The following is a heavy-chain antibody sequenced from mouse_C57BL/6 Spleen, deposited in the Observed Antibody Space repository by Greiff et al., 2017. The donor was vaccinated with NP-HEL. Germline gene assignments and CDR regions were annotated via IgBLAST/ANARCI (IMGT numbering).Heavy chain of an antibody. V-gene: IGHV1-82*01. CDR3: ARELNDFDY. CDR1: GYAFSSSW. D-gene: IGHD1-1*01. J-gene: IGHJ2*01. Sequence: QVQLQQSGPELVKPGASVKISCKASGYAFSSSWMNWVKQRPGKGLEWIGRIYPGDGDTNYNGKFKGKATLTADKSSSTAYMQLSSLTSEDSAVYFCARELNDFDYWGQGTTLTVSS. CDR2: IYPGDGDT.